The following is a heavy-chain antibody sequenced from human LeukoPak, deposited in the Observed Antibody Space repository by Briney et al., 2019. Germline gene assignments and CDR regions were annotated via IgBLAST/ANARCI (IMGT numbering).Heavy chain of an antibody. J-gene: IGHJ4*02. Sequence: GGSLRLSCAASGFTFSSYWMSGVRQAPGKGLEWVANIKQDGSEKYYVDSVKGRFTISRDNAKNSLYLQMNSLRAEDTAVYYCARDTLPNRYCSGGSCYSDYWGQGTLVTVSS. CDR1: GFTFSSYW. CDR3: ARDTLPNRYCSGGSCYSDY. D-gene: IGHD2-15*01. CDR2: IKQDGSEK. V-gene: IGHV3-7*01.